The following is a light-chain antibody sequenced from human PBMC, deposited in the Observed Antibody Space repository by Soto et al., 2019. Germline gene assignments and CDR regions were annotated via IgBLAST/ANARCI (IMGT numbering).Light chain of an antibody. CDR2: EVS. J-gene: IGLJ1*01. Sequence: LTQPPSASGSPGQSVTISCTGTSSDVGGYNYVSWYQQHPGKAPKLIIYEVSHRPSGVSHRFSGSKSCNTASLTISALQAEDEADYYCGSYTTSSNYVFGTGTKITVL. CDR1: SSDVGGYNY. CDR3: GSYTTSSNYV. V-gene: IGLV2-14*01.